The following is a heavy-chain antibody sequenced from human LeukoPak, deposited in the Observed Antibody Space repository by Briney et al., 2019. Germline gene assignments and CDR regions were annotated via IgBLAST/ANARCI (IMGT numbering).Heavy chain of an antibody. CDR3: ARGRYDFWSGYPYYYYYGMDV. J-gene: IGHJ6*02. D-gene: IGHD3-3*01. CDR2: IYYSGST. V-gene: IGHV4-31*03. CDR1: GGSISSGGYY. Sequence: SETLSLTCTVSGGSISSGGYYWSWIRQHPGKGLEWIGYIYYSGSTYYNPSLKSRVTISVDTSKNQFSLKLSSVTAADTAVYYCARGRYDFWSGYPYYYYYGMDVWGQGTTVTVSS.